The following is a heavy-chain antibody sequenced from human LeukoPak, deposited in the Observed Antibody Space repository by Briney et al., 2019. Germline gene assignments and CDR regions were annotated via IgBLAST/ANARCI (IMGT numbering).Heavy chain of an antibody. V-gene: IGHV4-4*08. CDR2: VYANGIT. Sequence: SETLSLTCTVSGGSIFNYYWHWIRQSPGKGLEWVGYVYANGITAYNPSLRSRGSMSIDTSRSQFSLRLTSVTAADTATYYCARRIYYDTSGYHPTAGYFDLWGRGTLVSVSS. CDR3: ARRIYYDTSGYHPTAGYFDL. CDR1: GGSIFNYY. J-gene: IGHJ2*01. D-gene: IGHD3-22*01.